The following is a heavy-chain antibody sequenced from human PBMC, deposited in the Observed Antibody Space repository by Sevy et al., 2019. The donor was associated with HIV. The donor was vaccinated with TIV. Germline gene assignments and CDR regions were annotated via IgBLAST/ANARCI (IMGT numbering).Heavy chain of an antibody. D-gene: IGHD2-15*01. J-gene: IGHJ5*02. V-gene: IGHV3-48*01. Sequence: GGSLRLSCAASGFTFSSYSMNWVRQAPGKGLEWVSYISSSSSTIYYADSVKGRFTISRDNAKNSLYLQMNSPRAEDTAVYYCARAPGDIVVVVAATPDNWFDPWGQGTLVTVSS. CDR3: ARAPGDIVVVVAATPDNWFDP. CDR1: GFTFSSYS. CDR2: ISSSSSTI.